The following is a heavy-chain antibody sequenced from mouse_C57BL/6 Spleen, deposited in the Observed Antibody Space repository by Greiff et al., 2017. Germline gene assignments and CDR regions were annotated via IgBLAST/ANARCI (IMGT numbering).Heavy chain of an antibody. CDR1: GYSITSDY. D-gene: IGHD1-1*01. J-gene: IGHJ4*01. Sequence: EVQLQESGPGLAKPSQTLSLTCSVTGYSITSDYWNWIRKFPGNKLEYMGYISYSGSTYYNPSLKSRISITRDTSKNQYYLQLNSVTTEDTATYYWARGAGGDYGSYYAMDYWGQGTSVTVSS. CDR3: ARGAGGDYGSYYAMDY. CDR2: ISYSGST. V-gene: IGHV3-8*01.